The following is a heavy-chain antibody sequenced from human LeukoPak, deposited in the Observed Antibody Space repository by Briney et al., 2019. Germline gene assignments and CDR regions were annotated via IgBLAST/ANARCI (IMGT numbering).Heavy chain of an antibody. V-gene: IGHV1-2*02. D-gene: IGHD2-2*01. CDR3: ARDYGVVVPAANPLGAPDLYHGIDG. CDR1: GYTFTGYY. J-gene: IGHJ6*02. CDR2: INPNSGGT. Sequence: ASVKVSCKASGYTFTGYYMHWVRQAPGQGLEWMGWINPNSGGTNYAQKFQGRVTMTRDTSISTAYMELSRLRSDGTAVFYCARDYGVVVPAANPLGAPDLYHGIDGWGQGTPVTGSS.